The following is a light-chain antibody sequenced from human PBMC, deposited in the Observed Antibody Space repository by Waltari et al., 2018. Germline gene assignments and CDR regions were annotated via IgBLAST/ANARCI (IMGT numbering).Light chain of an antibody. J-gene: IGKJ1*01. V-gene: IGKV2-24*01. Sequence: DFVWTQTPLSSLVTLGQPASISGRSSQALVHSNGNTDLNWVQQRPGQPPRLLIYNISKRFSGVPDRFSGSVAGTDFTLRISRVEAEDVAVYYFVQSTHFPRTVGQGTKVEIK. CDR1: QALVHSNGNTD. CDR3: VQSTHFPRT. CDR2: NIS.